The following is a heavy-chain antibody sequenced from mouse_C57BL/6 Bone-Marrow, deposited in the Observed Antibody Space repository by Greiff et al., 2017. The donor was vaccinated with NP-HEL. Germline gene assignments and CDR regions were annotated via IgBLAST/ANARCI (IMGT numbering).Heavy chain of an antibody. CDR2: INTGSGGT. V-gene: IGHV1-54*01. Sequence: QVQLKQSGAELVRPGTSVKVSCKASGYAFTNYLIEWVKQRPGQGLEWIGVINTGSGGTNYNEKFKGKATLTADKSSRPAYMQLSSLTSEDSAVYFCARSGYGNYVWYYAMDYWGQGTSVTVSS. CDR1: GYAFTNYL. D-gene: IGHD2-1*01. CDR3: ARSGYGNYVWYYAMDY. J-gene: IGHJ4*01.